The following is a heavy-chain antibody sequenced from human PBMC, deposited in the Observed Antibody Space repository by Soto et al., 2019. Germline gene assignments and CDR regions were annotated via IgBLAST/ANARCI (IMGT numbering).Heavy chain of an antibody. V-gene: IGHV1-69*13. J-gene: IGHJ4*02. CDR2: IIPIFGTA. D-gene: IGHD1-26*01. CDR1: GGTFSSYA. Sequence: SVKFSCKASGGTFSSYAIIWVRQAPGQGLEWMGGIIPIFGTANYAQKFQGRVTITADESTSTAYMELSSLRSEDTAVYYCARDPTPLRGSYFPFDYWGQGTLVTVSS. CDR3: ARDPTPLRGSYFPFDY.